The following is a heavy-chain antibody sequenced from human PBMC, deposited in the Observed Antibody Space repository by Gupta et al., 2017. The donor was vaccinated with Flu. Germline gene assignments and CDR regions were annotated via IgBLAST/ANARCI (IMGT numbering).Heavy chain of an antibody. Sequence: EVQLLESGGGLVQPGGSLRLSCAASGFTFSSYAMRWVRQAPGKGLEWVSAISGSGGSTYYADSVKGRFTISRDNSKNTLYLQMNSLRAEDTAVYYCAKVQQQLRYYFDYWGQGTLVTVSS. CDR3: AKVQQQLRYYFDY. V-gene: IGHV3-23*01. CDR1: GFTFSSYA. CDR2: ISGSGGST. J-gene: IGHJ4*02. D-gene: IGHD6-13*01.